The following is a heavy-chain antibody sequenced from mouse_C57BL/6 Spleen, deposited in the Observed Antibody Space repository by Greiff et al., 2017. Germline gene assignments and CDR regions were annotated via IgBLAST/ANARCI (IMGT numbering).Heavy chain of an antibody. V-gene: IGHV1-75*01. Sequence: QVQLQQSGPELVKPGASVKISCKASGYTFTDYYINWVKQRPGQGLEWIGWIFPGSGSTYYNEKFKGKATLTVDKSSSTAYMLLSSLTSEDSAVYFGAREGYYYGSGTWFAYWGQGTLVTVSA. CDR1: GYTFTDYY. CDR2: IFPGSGST. CDR3: AREGYYYGSGTWFAY. D-gene: IGHD1-1*01. J-gene: IGHJ3*01.